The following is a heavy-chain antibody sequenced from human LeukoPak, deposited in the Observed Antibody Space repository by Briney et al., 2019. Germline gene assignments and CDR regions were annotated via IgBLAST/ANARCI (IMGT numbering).Heavy chain of an antibody. J-gene: IGHJ4*02. CDR3: ARGAIVTATLMFDS. CDR2: VYYSGTT. D-gene: IGHD2-15*01. Sequence: PSETLSLTRTVSGGSISNYYGSSIRQPPGKGLEWIGNVYYSGTTYYNSSLKSRVTMSVDTSKNQFSLKLTSVTAADTAVYYCARGAIVTATLMFDSWGPGSLVTVSS. V-gene: IGHV4-59*01. CDR1: GGSISNYY.